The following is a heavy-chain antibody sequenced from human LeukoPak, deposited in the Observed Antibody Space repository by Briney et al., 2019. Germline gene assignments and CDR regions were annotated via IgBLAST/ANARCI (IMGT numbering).Heavy chain of an antibody. CDR2: IIPIFGTA. CDR3: ARSNPMDYGSFDY. D-gene: IGHD3-16*01. V-gene: IGHV1-69*05. CDR1: GGTFSSYA. J-gene: IGHJ4*02. Sequence: SVKVSCKASGGTFSSYAISWARQAPGQGLEWMGRIIPIFGTANYAQKFQGRVTITTDESTSTAYMELSSLRSEDTAVYYCARSNPMDYGSFDYWGQGTLVTVSS.